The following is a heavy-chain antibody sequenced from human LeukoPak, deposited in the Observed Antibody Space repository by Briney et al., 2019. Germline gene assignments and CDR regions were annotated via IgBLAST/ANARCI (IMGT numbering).Heavy chain of an antibody. Sequence: PGRSLRLSCAASGFTFDDYAMHWVRQAPGKGLEWVSGISWNSGSIGYADSVKGRFTISRDNAKNSLYLQMNSLRAGDMALYYCAKDTGGDYDSSGYFDYWGQGTLVTVSS. CDR1: GFTFDDYA. CDR2: ISWNSGSI. D-gene: IGHD3-22*01. CDR3: AKDTGGDYDSSGYFDY. J-gene: IGHJ4*02. V-gene: IGHV3-9*03.